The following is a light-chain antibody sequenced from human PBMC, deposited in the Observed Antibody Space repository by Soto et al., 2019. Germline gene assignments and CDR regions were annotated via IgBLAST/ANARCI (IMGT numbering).Light chain of an antibody. CDR1: QSMGSN. J-gene: IGKJ1*01. CDR2: GAS. V-gene: IGKV3-15*01. Sequence: EIVMTQSPATMSVSPGERATLSCRASQSMGSNVAWYQQKPGQAPRLLIYGASTRAAGIPARFSGSGSGTEFTLTISRLEPEDFAVYYCRQYGRSPRTFGQGTKVDIK. CDR3: RQYGRSPRT.